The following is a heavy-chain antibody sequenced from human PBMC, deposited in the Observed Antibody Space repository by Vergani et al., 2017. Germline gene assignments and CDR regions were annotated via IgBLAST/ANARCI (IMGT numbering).Heavy chain of an antibody. V-gene: IGHV1-8*01. CDR2: MSPNSGNT. J-gene: IGHJ4*02. D-gene: IGHD6-6*01. CDR1: GYTFIHYD. CDR3: VGGSSSTFDF. Sequence: QVQLVQSGAEVRKPGASVKVSCKASGYTFIHYDISGVRQASGQGLEWMGWMSPNSGNTGYVQKFQGRITMTRDTSISTAFMELSSLTSDDTAVYYCVGGSSSTFDFWGQGTLVTVSS.